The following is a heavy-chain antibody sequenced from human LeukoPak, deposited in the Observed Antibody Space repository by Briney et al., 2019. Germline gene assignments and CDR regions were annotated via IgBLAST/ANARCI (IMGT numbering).Heavy chain of an antibody. CDR1: GGSISSGGYY. V-gene: IGHV4-31*03. CDR3: ARVRSVVVAATRFDP. D-gene: IGHD2-15*01. CDR2: IYYSGST. J-gene: IGHJ5*02. Sequence: SETLSLTCTVSGGSISSGGYYWGWIRQHPGKGLEWIGYIYYSGSTYYNPSLKSRVTISVDTSKNQFSLKLSSVTAADTAVYYCARVRSVVVAATRFDPWGQGTLVTVSS.